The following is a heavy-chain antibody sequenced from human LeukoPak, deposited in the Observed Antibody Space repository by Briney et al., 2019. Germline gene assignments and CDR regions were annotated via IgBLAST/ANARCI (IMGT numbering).Heavy chain of an antibody. CDR1: GFTFSSNG. Sequence: GGSLRLSCAASGFTFSSNGMHWVRQAPGKGLEWVAVISYDGSNKYYADSVKGRFTISRDNSKNTLYLQMNSLRAEDTAVYYCAKDRELERGYSPGFDYWGQGTLVTVSS. D-gene: IGHD5-18*01. CDR3: AKDRELERGYSPGFDY. V-gene: IGHV3-30*18. J-gene: IGHJ4*02. CDR2: ISYDGSNK.